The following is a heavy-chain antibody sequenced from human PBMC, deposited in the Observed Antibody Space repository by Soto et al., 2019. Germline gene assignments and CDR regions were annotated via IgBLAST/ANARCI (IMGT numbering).Heavy chain of an antibody. CDR3: ATSPKGYCSGGSCYLPIDY. Sequence: SVKVSCTASGGTFSIYAISWVRQAPGQGLEWMGGIIPIFGTANYAQKFQGRVTITADESTSTAYMELSSLRSEDTAVYYCATSPKGYCSGGSCYLPIDYWGQGTLVTVSS. CDR2: IIPIFGTA. CDR1: GGTFSIYA. V-gene: IGHV1-69*13. J-gene: IGHJ4*02. D-gene: IGHD2-15*01.